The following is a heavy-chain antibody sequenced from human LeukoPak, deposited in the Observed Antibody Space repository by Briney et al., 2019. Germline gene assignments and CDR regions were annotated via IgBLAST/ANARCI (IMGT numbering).Heavy chain of an antibody. V-gene: IGHV3-43*02. J-gene: IGHJ4*02. CDR3: AKAFGTRTGDQRY. CDR2: ISGDGDYT. D-gene: IGHD3/OR15-3a*01. CDR1: GFTFDNYA. Sequence: GGSLRLSCAASGFTFDNYAMHWVRQAPGKGLEWVSLISGDGDYTRYAESVKGRFTISRDNSKRSLYLQMNSLRVEDTASYYCAKAFGTRTGDQRYWGQGTLVTVSS.